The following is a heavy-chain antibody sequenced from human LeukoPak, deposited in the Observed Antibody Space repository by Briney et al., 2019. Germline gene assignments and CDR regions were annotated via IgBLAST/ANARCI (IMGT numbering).Heavy chain of an antibody. J-gene: IGHJ2*01. Sequence: ASETLSLTCTVSAGSMTNYFWNWIRQSPGKGLEWIAYIYKNERVKYNPSLKSRVSTSVDTSKNQFSLRLNSVTAADTAVFYCARQMGFPWYFDLWGRGTLVTVSS. V-gene: IGHV4-59*08. D-gene: IGHD5-24*01. CDR1: AGSMTNYF. CDR3: ARQMGFPWYFDL. CDR2: IYKNERV.